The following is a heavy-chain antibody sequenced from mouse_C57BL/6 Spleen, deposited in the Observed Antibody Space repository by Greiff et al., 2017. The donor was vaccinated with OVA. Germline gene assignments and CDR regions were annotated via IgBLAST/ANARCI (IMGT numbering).Heavy chain of an antibody. D-gene: IGHD1-1*01. J-gene: IGHJ1*03. Sequence: EVQLQQSGPELVKPGASVKIPCKASGYTFTDSNMAWVKQSHGKSLEWIGDINPNNGGTIYNQKFKGKATLTVDKSSSTAYMELRSLTSEDTAVYYCARSRYYGSSLYWYFDVWGTGTTVTVSS. CDR1: GYTFTDSN. CDR3: ARSRYYGSSLYWYFDV. CDR2: INPNNGGT. V-gene: IGHV1-18*01.